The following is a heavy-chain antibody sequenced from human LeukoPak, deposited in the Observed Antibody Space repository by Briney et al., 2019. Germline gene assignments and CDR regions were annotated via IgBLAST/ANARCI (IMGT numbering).Heavy chain of an antibody. D-gene: IGHD6-6*01. CDR2: IYTSGST. Sequence: PSETLSLTCTVSGGSISSGSYYWSWIRQPAGKGLEWIGRIYTSGSTNYNPSLTSLVTISVDTSKNQFSLKLSSVTAADTAVYYCARSGQLVYYYMDVWGKGTTVTVSS. CDR3: ARSGQLVYYYMDV. V-gene: IGHV4-61*02. CDR1: GGSISSGSYY. J-gene: IGHJ6*03.